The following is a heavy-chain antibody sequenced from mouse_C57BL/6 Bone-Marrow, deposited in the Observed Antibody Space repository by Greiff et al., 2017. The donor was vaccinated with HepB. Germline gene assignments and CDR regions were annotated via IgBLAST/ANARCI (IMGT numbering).Heavy chain of an antibody. J-gene: IGHJ2*01. CDR2: IWSGGST. V-gene: IGHV2-2*01. CDR3: ARVYDGYYVRYFDY. D-gene: IGHD2-3*01. CDR1: GFSLTSYG. Sequence: VQLQQPGPGLVQPSQSLSITCTVSGFSLTSYGVHWVRQSPGKGLEWLGVIWSGGSTDYNAAFISRLSISKDNSKSQVFFKMNSLQADDTAIYYCARVYDGYYVRYFDYWGQVTTLTVSS.